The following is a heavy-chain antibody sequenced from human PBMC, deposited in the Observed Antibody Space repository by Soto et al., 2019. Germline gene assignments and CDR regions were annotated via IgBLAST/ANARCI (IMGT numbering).Heavy chain of an antibody. CDR2: IYHSGST. CDR3: ASVRGGYYYAMDV. D-gene: IGHD3-10*02. V-gene: IGHV4-4*02. CDR1: GGSISSSNW. J-gene: IGHJ6*02. Sequence: QVQLQESGPGLVKPSGTLSLTCAVSGGSISSSNWWSWVRQPPGKGLVWIGEIYHSGSTNYNPSLTRRVTIPVAKSQHQFSLKRSSVTAADTAVYYCASVRGGYYYAMDVWGQGTTVTVSS.